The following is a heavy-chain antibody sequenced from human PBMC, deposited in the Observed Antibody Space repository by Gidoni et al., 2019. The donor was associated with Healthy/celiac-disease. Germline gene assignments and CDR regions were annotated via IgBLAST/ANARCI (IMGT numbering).Heavy chain of an antibody. D-gene: IGHD6-13*01. V-gene: IGHV1-69*01. CDR3: ARDRRGGAAAGTDY. J-gene: IGHJ4*02. Sequence: QVHLLQSGAELKKPGSSVKVSCKASGGTFSSDAHRWVRQAPGQGLEWMGGIIPIYGTANYAQKFQGRVTITADESTSTAYMELSSLRSEDTAVYYCARDRRGGAAAGTDYWGQGTLVTVSS. CDR2: IIPIYGTA. CDR1: GGTFSSDA.